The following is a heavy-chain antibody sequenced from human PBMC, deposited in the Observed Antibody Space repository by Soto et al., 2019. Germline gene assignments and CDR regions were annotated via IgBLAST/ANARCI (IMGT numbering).Heavy chain of an antibody. CDR3: ARTRAVWFDP. V-gene: IGHV4-39*01. J-gene: IGHJ5*02. Sequence: PSETLSLTCTVSGGSISSSSYYWGWIRQPPGKGLEWIGSIYYSGSTYYNPSLKSRVTISVDTSKNQFSLKLGSVTAADTAVYYCARTRAVWFDPWGQGTLVTVSS. CDR2: IYYSGST. D-gene: IGHD6-19*01. CDR1: GGSISSSSYY.